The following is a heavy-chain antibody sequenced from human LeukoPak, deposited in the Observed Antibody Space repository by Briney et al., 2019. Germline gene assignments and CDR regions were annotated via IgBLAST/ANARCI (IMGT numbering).Heavy chain of an antibody. CDR2: IYYSGST. D-gene: IGHD2-15*01. CDR1: GGSISSSSYY. V-gene: IGHV4-39*07. Sequence: ASETLSLTCTVSGGSISSSSYYWGWIRQPPGKGLEWIGSIYYSGSTYYNPSLKSRVTISVDTSQNQFSLKLNSVTAADTAMYYCARAFGCYPGICGFDIWGQGTMVTVSS. CDR3: ARAFGCYPGICGFDI. J-gene: IGHJ3*02.